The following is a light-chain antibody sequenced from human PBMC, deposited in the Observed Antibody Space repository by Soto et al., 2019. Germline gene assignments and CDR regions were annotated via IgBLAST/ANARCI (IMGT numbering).Light chain of an antibody. CDR3: QQYYSYPIT. Sequence: AIRMTPSPSSFSASKGDRSTITCRASPGICSYLAWYQPKPGKAPKLLIYAASTLQSGVPSRFSGSGSGTDFTLTISCLQSEDFATYYCQQYYSYPITFGQGTRLEIK. CDR2: AAS. CDR1: PGICSY. J-gene: IGKJ5*01. V-gene: IGKV1-8*01.